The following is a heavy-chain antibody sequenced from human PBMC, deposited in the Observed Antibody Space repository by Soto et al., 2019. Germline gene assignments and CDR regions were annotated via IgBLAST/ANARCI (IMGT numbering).Heavy chain of an antibody. Sequence: QVQLVESGGGVVQPGMSLRLSCAASGFTFSSYAMHWVRQAPGKGLEWVAVISYDGSNKYYADSVRGRFTISSGNSKNTLYLPMNSLRAEDTAVYYCERDGGDYSVQGTLVTVTS. V-gene: IGHV3-30-3*01. CDR2: ISYDGSNK. D-gene: IGHD3-16*01. J-gene: IGHJ4*02. CDR3: ERDGGDY. CDR1: GFTFSSYA.